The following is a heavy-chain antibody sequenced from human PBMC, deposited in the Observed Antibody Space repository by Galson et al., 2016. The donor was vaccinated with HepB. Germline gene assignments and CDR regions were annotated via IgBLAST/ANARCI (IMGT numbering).Heavy chain of an antibody. D-gene: IGHD5-24*01. Sequence: SLRLSCAASGFSFTNAWMTWVRQTPGKGLEWVGRIKTKADGGATDSAATVKGRFSISRDDSTNTVYLQMNSLKTEDTGTYYCTTGWLQLWLKNFDSWGQGTRVTVSS. CDR2: IKTKADGGAT. CDR1: GFSFTNAW. CDR3: TTGWLQLWLKNFDS. J-gene: IGHJ4*02. V-gene: IGHV3-15*01.